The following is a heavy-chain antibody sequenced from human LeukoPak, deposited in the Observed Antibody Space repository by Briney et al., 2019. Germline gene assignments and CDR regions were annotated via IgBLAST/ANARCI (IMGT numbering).Heavy chain of an antibody. CDR1: GYTFTSYG. CDR2: ISTYNGNT. Sequence: ASVKVSCKASGYTFTSYGISWVRQAPGQGLEWRGWISTYNGNTNYAQKLQGRVTMTTDTSTSTAYMELRSLRSDDTAVYYCARDLKPGYYGSGTPGLFDYWGQGTLVTVSS. V-gene: IGHV1-18*01. CDR3: ARDLKPGYYGSGTPGLFDY. D-gene: IGHD3-10*01. J-gene: IGHJ4*02.